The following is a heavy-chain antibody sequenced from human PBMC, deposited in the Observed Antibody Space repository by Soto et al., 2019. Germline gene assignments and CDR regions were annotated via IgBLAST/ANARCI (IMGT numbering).Heavy chain of an antibody. CDR1: GGSISSGGYY. CDR3: ASRIAAAGNPWFDP. J-gene: IGHJ5*02. Sequence: TSETLSLTCTVSGGSISSGGYYWSWIRQHPGKGLEWIGYIYYSGSTYYNPSLKSRVTISVDASKNQFSLKLSSVTAADTAVYYCASRIAAAGNPWFDPWGQGTLVTVSS. V-gene: IGHV4-31*03. D-gene: IGHD6-13*01. CDR2: IYYSGST.